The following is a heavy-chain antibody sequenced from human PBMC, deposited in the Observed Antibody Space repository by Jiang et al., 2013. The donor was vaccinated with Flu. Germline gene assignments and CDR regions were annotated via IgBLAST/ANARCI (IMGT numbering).Heavy chain of an antibody. D-gene: IGHD1-26*01. CDR3: ARVLSGGSYQGGMDV. CDR1: GYTFTSYY. V-gene: IGHV1-46*01. J-gene: IGHJ6*02. Sequence: SGAEVKKPGASVKVSCKASGYTFTSYYMHWVRQAPGQGLEWMGIINPSGGSTSYAQKFQGRVTMTRDTSTSTVYMELSSLRSEDTAVYYCARVLSGGSYQGGMDVWGQGTTVTVSS. CDR2: INPSGGST.